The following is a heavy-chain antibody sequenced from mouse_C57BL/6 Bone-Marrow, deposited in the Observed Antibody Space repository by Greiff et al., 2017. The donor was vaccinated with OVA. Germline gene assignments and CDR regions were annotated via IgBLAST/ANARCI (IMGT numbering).Heavy chain of an antibody. CDR2: IHPNSGST. CDR3: ARWVVATRYAMDY. J-gene: IGHJ4*01. D-gene: IGHD1-1*01. CDR1: GYTFTSYW. V-gene: IGHV1-64*01. Sequence: QVQLQQSGAELVKPGASVKLSCKASGYTFTSYWMHWVKQRPGQGLEWIGMIHPNSGSTNYNEKFKSKATLTVDKSSSTAYMQLSSLTSEDSAVYYCARWVVATRYAMDYWGQGTSVTVSS.